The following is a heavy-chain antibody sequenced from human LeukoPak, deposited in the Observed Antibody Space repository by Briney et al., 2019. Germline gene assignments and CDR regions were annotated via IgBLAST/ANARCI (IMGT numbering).Heavy chain of an antibody. V-gene: IGHV4-39*01. CDR1: IGSITSSSYY. J-gene: IGHJ3*02. CDR2: ISYSGST. D-gene: IGHD6-13*01. Sequence: PSETLSLTCTVSIGSITSSSYYWGWIRQPPGNGLEWIGSISYSGSTYYNPSLKSRATISADTSKNQFSLDLSSVTAADTAVYYCARRNIAAAAFDIWGQGTVVTASS. CDR3: ARRNIAAAAFDI.